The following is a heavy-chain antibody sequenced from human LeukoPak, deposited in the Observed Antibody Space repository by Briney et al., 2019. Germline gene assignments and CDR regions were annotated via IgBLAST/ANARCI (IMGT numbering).Heavy chain of an antibody. D-gene: IGHD2-8*01. Sequence: SETLSLTCIVSGGAISSYYWSWIRQPPGKRLEWIGYVYYSGNTNYNPSLKSRVTISIDTSKNQFSLKTSSVTAADTAVYYCARVGNGHFDYWGQGTLVTVSS. V-gene: IGHV4-59*01. CDR1: GGAISSYY. J-gene: IGHJ4*02. CDR2: VYYSGNT. CDR3: ARVGNGHFDY.